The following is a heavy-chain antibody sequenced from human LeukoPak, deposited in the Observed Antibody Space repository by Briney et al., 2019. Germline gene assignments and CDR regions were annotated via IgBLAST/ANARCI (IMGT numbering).Heavy chain of an antibody. J-gene: IGHJ4*02. D-gene: IGHD3-22*01. Sequence: GGSLRLSCAASGFTFSSYAMSWVRQAPGKGLEWVSAISGSGGSTYYADSVKGRFTISRDNSKNTLYLQMNSLRAEDTAVYYCARPDYYDSSGYITPLDYWGQGTLVTVSS. V-gene: IGHV3-23*01. CDR1: GFTFSSYA. CDR2: ISGSGGST. CDR3: ARPDYYDSSGYITPLDY.